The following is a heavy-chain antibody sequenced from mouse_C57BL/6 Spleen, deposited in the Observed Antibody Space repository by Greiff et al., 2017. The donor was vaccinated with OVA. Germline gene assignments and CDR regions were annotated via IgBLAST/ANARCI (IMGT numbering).Heavy chain of an antibody. V-gene: IGHV7-1*01. CDR3: ARDARYDDAMDY. CDR2: SRNNANDYTT. Sequence: EVKLVESGGGLVQSGRSLRLSCATSGFTFSDFYMEWVRQAPGKGLEWIAASRNNANDYTTEYSASVKGRFIVSRDTSQSILYLQMNGLRAEDTAIYYCARDARYDDAMDYWGQGTSVTVSS. CDR1: GFTFSDFY. D-gene: IGHD1-1*01. J-gene: IGHJ4*01.